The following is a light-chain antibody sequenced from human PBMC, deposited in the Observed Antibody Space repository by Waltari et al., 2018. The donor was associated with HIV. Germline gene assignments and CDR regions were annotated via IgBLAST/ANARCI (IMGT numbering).Light chain of an antibody. Sequence: DIQMTQSPSSLSASVGDRVTISCRASQSIGNSLNWYQHKPGKAPSLLIYGASTLQSGVPSRFSGSGSGTDFTLTISYLQPEDFATYYCHQNYGPLTWTFGQGTKVESK. CDR1: QSIGNS. J-gene: IGKJ1*01. CDR2: GAS. CDR3: HQNYGPLTWT. V-gene: IGKV1-39*01.